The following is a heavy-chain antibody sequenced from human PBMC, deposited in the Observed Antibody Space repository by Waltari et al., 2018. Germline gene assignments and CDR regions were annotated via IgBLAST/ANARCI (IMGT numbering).Heavy chain of an antibody. V-gene: IGHV1-69-2*01. D-gene: IGHD1-7*01. J-gene: IGHJ4*02. CDR1: GYTFTDYY. CDR3: ATSIWNYGGY. Sequence: EVQLVQSGAEVKKHGATVKIACKASGYTFTDYYLHWVQQAPGKGLEWMGRVDPEDGETIYAEKFQGRVTITADTSTDTAYMELSSLRSEDTAVYYCATSIWNYGGYWGQGTLVTVSS. CDR2: VDPEDGET.